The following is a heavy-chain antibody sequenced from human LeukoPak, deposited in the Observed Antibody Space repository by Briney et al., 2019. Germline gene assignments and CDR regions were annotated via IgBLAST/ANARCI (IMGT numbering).Heavy chain of an antibody. CDR2: IIPILGIA. CDR1: GGTFSSYA. D-gene: IGHD3-22*01. Sequence: SVKVSCKASGGTFSSYAISWVRQAPGQGLEWMGRIIPILGIANYAQKFQGRVTITADKSTSTAYMELSSLRSEDTAVYYCARNGGPGGYYYDSSGYYYPHYFDYWGQGTLVTVSS. J-gene: IGHJ4*02. V-gene: IGHV1-69*04. CDR3: ARNGGPGGYYYDSSGYYYPHYFDY.